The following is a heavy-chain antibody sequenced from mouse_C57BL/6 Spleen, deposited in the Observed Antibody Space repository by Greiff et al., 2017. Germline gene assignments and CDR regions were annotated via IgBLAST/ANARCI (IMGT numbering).Heavy chain of an antibody. CDR2: FYPGSGSI. V-gene: IGHV1-62-2*01. J-gene: IGHJ2*01. D-gene: IGHD2-4*01. CDR3: ARHEGIYYDYPYYFDY. Sequence: QVQLQQSGAELVKPGASVKLSCKASGYTFTESTIHWVKQRSGQGLEWIGWFYPGSGSIKYNEKFKDKATLTADKSSSTVYMELSRLTSEDSAVYFCARHEGIYYDYPYYFDYWGQGTTLTVSS. CDR1: GYTFTEST.